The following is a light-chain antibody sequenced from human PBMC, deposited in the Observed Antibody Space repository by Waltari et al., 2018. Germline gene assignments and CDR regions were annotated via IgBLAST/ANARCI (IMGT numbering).Light chain of an antibody. Sequence: QLVLPQSPSASASLGHSVKLTCTLSSGHSPSSSYSIAWHQQQPGKGPRVLMKLNSDGSHKRGDGIPDRFSGSSSGAERYLTISSLQSADEADYYCQTWGTGFQIFGGGTKLAVL. CDR2: LNSDGSH. J-gene: IGLJ2*01. V-gene: IGLV4-69*01. CDR3: QTWGTGFQI. CDR1: SGHSPSSSYS.